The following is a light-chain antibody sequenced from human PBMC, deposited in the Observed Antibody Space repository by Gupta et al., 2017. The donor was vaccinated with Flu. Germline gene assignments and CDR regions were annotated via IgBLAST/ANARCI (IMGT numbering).Light chain of an antibody. Sequence: EIVLTQSPGTLSLSPGERATLSCRASQSVSRDFLAWYQKKPGQAPGLLIYDASSRATGIPHTFSGSGSGTGFTLTISILEPEDFALYFCHQYGSSPITFGQGTRLEIK. CDR1: QSVSRDF. CDR2: DAS. J-gene: IGKJ5*01. V-gene: IGKV3-20*01. CDR3: HQYGSSPIT.